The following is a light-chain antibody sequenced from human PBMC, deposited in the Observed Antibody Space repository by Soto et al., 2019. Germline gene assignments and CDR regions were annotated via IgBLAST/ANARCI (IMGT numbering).Light chain of an antibody. V-gene: IGKV3-20*01. J-gene: IGKJ4*01. CDR1: QSVSSSY. Sequence: EIVLTQSTGTLSLSPGERATLSCRASQSVSSSYLAWYQQKPGQAPRLLIYGASSRATGIPDRFSGSGSGTDFTLTISRLEPQDFAVYYCQQYGSSPAVTFGGGTKVEIQ. CDR3: QQYGSSPAVT. CDR2: GAS.